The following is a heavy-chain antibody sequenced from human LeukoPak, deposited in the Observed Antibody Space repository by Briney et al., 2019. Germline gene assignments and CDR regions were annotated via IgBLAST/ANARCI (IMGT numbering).Heavy chain of an antibody. J-gene: IGHJ5*02. CDR2: IYYSGST. CDR3: ARHLLADGPGGGFDP. V-gene: IGHV4-39*01. D-gene: IGHD2/OR15-2a*01. Sequence: SETLSLTCTVSGGSISSSSYYWGWIRQPPGKGLEWIGSIYYSGSTYYNPSLKSRVTISVDTSKNQFSLKLSSVTAADTAVYYCARHLLADGPGGGFDPWGQGTLVTVSS. CDR1: GGSISSSSYY.